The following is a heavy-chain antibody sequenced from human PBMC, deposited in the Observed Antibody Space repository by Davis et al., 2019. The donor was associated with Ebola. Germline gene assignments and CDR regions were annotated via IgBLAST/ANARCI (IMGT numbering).Heavy chain of an antibody. D-gene: IGHD3-3*01. CDR1: GFAFSDYS. CDR2: ISSRSTYT. Sequence: GESLKISCTASGFAFSDYSVNWVRQAPGKGLEWVSSISSRSTYTYYGDSVKGRFTISRDNAKNSLYLQMNSLRDEDTAVYYCADDYFDYWGQGTLVTVSS. V-gene: IGHV3-21*01. CDR3: ADDYFDY. J-gene: IGHJ4*02.